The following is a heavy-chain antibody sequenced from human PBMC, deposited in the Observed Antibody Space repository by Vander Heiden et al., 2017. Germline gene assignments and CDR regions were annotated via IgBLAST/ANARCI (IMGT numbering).Heavy chain of an antibody. CDR2: ISSSSSYI. CDR3: ARGYYYDSSGYPQGFGY. V-gene: IGHV3-21*01. D-gene: IGHD3-22*01. CDR1: GFTFSSYS. Sequence: EVQLVESGGGLVKPGGSLRLSRAASGFTFSSYSMNWVRQAPGKGLEWVSSISSSSSYIYYADSVKGRFTISRDNAKNSLYLQMNSLRAEDTAVYYCARGYYYDSSGYPQGFGYWGQGTLVTVSS. J-gene: IGHJ4*02.